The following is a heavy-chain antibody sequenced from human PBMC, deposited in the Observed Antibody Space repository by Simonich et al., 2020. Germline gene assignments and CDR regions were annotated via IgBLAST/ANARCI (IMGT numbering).Heavy chain of an antibody. V-gene: IGHV4-59*08. CDR2: IYYSGSI. CDR1: GGSISSYY. J-gene: IGHJ6*02. Sequence: QVQLQESGPGLVKPSETLSLTCTVSGGSISSYYWSWIRQPPGKGLEWIGYIYYSGSINYNPSLKSRVTISVDTSKNQFSLKLSSVTAADTAVYYCARSLGYYYYYYGMDVWGQGTTVTVSS. D-gene: IGHD1-26*01. CDR3: ARSLGYYYYYYGMDV.